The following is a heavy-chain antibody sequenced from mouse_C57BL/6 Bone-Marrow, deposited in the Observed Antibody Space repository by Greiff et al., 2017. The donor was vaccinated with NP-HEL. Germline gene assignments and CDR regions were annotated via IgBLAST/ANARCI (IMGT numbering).Heavy chain of an antibody. CDR3: ARTFYYYGSSPSWFAY. J-gene: IGHJ3*01. CDR1: GYTFTDYN. Sequence: VQLQQSGPELVKPGASVKIPCKASGYTFTDYNMDWVKQSHGKSLEWIGDINPNNGGTIYNQKFKGKATLTVDKSSSTAYMELRSLTSEDTAVYYCARTFYYYGSSPSWFAYWGQGTLVTVSA. V-gene: IGHV1-18*01. CDR2: INPNNGGT. D-gene: IGHD1-1*01.